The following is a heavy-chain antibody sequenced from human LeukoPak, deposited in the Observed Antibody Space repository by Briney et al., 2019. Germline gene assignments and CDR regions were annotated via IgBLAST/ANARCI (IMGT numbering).Heavy chain of an antibody. D-gene: IGHD6-13*01. CDR2: IHRDGRT. Sequence: SGTLSLTCAVSGVSISSSEWWIWVRQPPGQGLEWIGEIHRDGRTRYNPSLQTRVTMSIDYSKNQISLEVTSVTAADMAVYYCARTPPRYSSTWSLGYFDYWGQGTLVTVSS. CDR1: GVSISSSEW. CDR3: ARTPPRYSSTWSLGYFDY. J-gene: IGHJ4*02. V-gene: IGHV4-4*02.